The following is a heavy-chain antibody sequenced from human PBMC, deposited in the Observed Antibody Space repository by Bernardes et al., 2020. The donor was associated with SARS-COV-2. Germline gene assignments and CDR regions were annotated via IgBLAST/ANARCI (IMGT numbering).Heavy chain of an antibody. D-gene: IGHD3-10*01. CDR3: ARAVGGIWYFDL. CDR2: IHYSGST. CDR1: GGSLSGYY. Sequence: SETLSLTCAVYGGSLSGYYWNWIRQAPGKGLEWIGEIHYSGSTNYNPSLKSRFPISVDPSKNQFSLKLNSVTPADTAVYYCARAVGGIWYFDLWGRGTLVTVSS. V-gene: IGHV4-34*01. J-gene: IGHJ2*01.